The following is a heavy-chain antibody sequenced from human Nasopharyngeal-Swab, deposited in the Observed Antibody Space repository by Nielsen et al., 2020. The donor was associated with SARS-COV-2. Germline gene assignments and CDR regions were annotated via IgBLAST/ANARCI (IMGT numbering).Heavy chain of an antibody. D-gene: IGHD3-22*01. J-gene: IGHJ3*02. Sequence: SETLSLTCAVYGGSFSDYYWNWIRQPPGKGLEWIGEINHSGSTYYNPSLKSRVTISVDTSKNQFSLKLSSVTAADTAVYFCARARITMIIAIDAFDIWGQGTMVTVSS. V-gene: IGHV4-34*01. CDR3: ARARITMIIAIDAFDI. CDR1: GGSFSDYY. CDR2: INHSGST.